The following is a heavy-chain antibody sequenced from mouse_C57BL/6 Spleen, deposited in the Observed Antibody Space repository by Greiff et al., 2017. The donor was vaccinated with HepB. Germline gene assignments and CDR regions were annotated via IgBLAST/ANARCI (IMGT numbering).Heavy chain of an antibody. CDR2: ISYDGSN. J-gene: IGHJ4*01. CDR3: AREGYDGYYDAMDY. D-gene: IGHD2-3*01. CDR1: GYSITSGYY. V-gene: IGHV3-6*01. Sequence: EVKLLESGPGLVKPSQSLSLTCSVTGYSITSGYYWNWIRQFPGNKLEWMGYISYDGSNNYNPSLKNRISITRDTSKNQFFLKLNSVTTEDTATYYCAREGYDGYYDAMDYWGQGTSVTVSS.